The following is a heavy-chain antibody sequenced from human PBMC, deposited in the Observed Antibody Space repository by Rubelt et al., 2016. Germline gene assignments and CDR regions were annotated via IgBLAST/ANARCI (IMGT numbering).Heavy chain of an antibody. J-gene: IGHJ4*02. CDR3: ARSAWIPHYFDY. CDR1: GGSFSGYY. D-gene: IGHD5-12*01. CDR2: INHSGST. V-gene: IGHV4-34*01. Sequence: QVQLQQWGAGLLKPSETLSLTCAVYGGSFSGYYWSWIRQPPGKGLEWIGEINHSGSTNYNPSLKSRVTISVDTSKNQFSLKLGAVTAADTAVYYCARSAWIPHYFDYWGQGTLVTVSS.